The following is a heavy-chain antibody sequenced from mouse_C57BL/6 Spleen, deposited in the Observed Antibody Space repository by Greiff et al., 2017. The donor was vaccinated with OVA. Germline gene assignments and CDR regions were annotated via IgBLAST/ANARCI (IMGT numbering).Heavy chain of an antibody. D-gene: IGHD2-4*01. Sequence: VKLVESGPGLVQPSQSLSITCTVSGFSLTSYGVHWVRQSPGKGLEWLGVIWSGGSTDYNAAFISRLSISKDNSKSQVFFKMNSLQADDTAIYYCARNSFYYDYDVFAYWGQGTLVTVSA. CDR2: IWSGGST. V-gene: IGHV2-2*01. CDR3: ARNSFYYDYDVFAY. J-gene: IGHJ3*01. CDR1: GFSLTSYG.